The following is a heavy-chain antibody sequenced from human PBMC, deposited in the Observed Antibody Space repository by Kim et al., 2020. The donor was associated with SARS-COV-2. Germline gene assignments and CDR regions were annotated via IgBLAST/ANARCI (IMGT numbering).Heavy chain of an antibody. J-gene: IGHJ6*02. V-gene: IGHV3-74*03. CDR3: ARGRGYSYDGVDV. Sequence: TYEDAVRGRFTIAKDNFENPLYLQINNLRAEDTAVYYCARGRGYSYDGVDVWGQGTTVTVSS. D-gene: IGHD2-21*01.